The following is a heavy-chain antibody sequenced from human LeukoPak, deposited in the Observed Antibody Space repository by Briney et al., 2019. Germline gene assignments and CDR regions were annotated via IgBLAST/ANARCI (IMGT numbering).Heavy chain of an antibody. Sequence: SVKVSCTASGGTFSSYAISWVRQAPGQGLEWMGGIIPIFGTANYAQKFQGRVTITADESTSTAYMELSSLRSEDTAVYYCARGGYYYGSGSYYPYYFDYWGQGTLVTVSS. CDR2: IIPIFGTA. CDR1: GGTFSSYA. D-gene: IGHD3-10*01. CDR3: ARGGYYYGSGSYYPYYFDY. V-gene: IGHV1-69*01. J-gene: IGHJ4*02.